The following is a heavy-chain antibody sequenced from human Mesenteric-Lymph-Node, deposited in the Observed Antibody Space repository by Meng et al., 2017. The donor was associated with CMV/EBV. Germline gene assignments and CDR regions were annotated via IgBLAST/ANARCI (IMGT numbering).Heavy chain of an antibody. CDR3: ARDGGGFNSSPFDH. Sequence: SGFTFSSHAMHWVRQAPGKGLEWVAVTSYDGNSQYYTDSVKGRFTISRDNSDNMVYLQMNSLRADDTALYYCARDGGGFNSSPFDHWGQGTLVTVSS. J-gene: IGHJ4*02. D-gene: IGHD3-16*01. CDR1: GFTFSSHA. V-gene: IGHV3-30*04. CDR2: TSYDGNSQ.